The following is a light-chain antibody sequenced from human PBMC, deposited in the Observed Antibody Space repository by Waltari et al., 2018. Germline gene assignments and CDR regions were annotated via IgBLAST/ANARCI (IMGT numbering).Light chain of an antibody. CDR1: QSIGKDN. CDR2: GTS. CDR3: QQSATTPWT. J-gene: IGKJ1*01. V-gene: IGKV3-20*01. Sequence: IVLPLFPGNLSLSPGERATLSCRASQSIGKDNLAWYQQKPGQAPRLLIRGTSSRDTGISDRLRGSGSGTDFTLTISSLEPEDFAVYYCQQSATTPWTFGQGTRVEI.